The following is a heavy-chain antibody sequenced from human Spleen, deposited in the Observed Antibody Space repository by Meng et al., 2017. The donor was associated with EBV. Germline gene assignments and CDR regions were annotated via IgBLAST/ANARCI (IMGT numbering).Heavy chain of an antibody. CDR2: FYHGGGT. CDR3: ARDGYSSGIDY. J-gene: IGHJ4*02. CDR1: GESVSSGGYS. Sequence: QAQVPGPGPGLVKPSEPLALTCTVSGESVSSGGYSWGWIRQPPGKGLEWIGYFYHGGGTFYNPSLKSRVTISVDRSKNQFSLKLSSVTAADTAVYYCARDGYSSGIDYWGQGTLVTVSS. V-gene: IGHV4-30-2*01. D-gene: IGHD6-19*01.